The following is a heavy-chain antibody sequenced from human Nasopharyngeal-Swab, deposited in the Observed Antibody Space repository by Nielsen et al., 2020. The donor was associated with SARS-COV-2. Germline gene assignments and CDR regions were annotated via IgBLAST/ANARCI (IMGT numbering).Heavy chain of an antibody. J-gene: IGHJ6*02. D-gene: IGHD4-23*01. V-gene: IGHV3-13*01. CDR2: IGTAGDT. Sequence: GGSLRLSCAASGFTFSSYDMHWVRQATGKGLEWVSAIGTAGDTYYPGSVEGRFTISRENAKNSLYLQMNSLRAGDTAVYYCARAHYGGTYYYYYGMDVWGQGTTVTVSS. CDR3: ARAHYGGTYYYYYGMDV. CDR1: GFTFSSYD.